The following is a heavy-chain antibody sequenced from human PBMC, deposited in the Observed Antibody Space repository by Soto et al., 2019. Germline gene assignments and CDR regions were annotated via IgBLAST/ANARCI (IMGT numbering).Heavy chain of an antibody. Sequence: PGESLKISCKGSGYSFTSYWISWVRQMPGKGLEWMGRIDPSDSYTNYSPSFQGHVTISADKSISTAYLQWSSLKASDTAMYYCARRYYGGNPVAFMDVWGQGTTVTVSS. J-gene: IGHJ6*02. CDR2: IDPSDSYT. V-gene: IGHV5-10-1*01. CDR3: ARRYYGGNPVAFMDV. CDR1: GYSFTSYW. D-gene: IGHD4-17*01.